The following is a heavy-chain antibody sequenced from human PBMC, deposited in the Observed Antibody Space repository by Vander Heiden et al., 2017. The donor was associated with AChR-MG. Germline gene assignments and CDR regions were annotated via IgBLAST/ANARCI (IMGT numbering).Heavy chain of an antibody. CDR3: AKMGSYYSFDY. D-gene: IGHD1-26*01. V-gene: IGHV3-9*01. Sequence: EVQLVESGGGLVQPGRSLRLSCAASGFTFDDYAMHWVRQAPGKGLEWVSGISWNSGSIGYADSVKGRFTISRDNAKNSLYLQMNSLRAEDTALYYCAKMGSYYSFDYWGQGTLVTVSS. J-gene: IGHJ4*02. CDR2: ISWNSGSI. CDR1: GFTFDDYA.